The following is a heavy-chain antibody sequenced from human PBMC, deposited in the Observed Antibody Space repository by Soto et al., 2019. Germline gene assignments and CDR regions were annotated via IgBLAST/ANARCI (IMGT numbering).Heavy chain of an antibody. CDR2: ISYDGTRK. CDR1: GFTFSSYG. J-gene: IGHJ4*02. Sequence: QVQLVESGGGVVQPGRSLRLSCAASGFTFSSYGMHWARQAPGEGLEWVAVISYDGTRKYYADSVKGRFTISRDFSKNTVELHMNSLRVEDSAVYFCARKGYGGRWSLDYWGQGILVTVSS. D-gene: IGHD2-15*01. V-gene: IGHV3-30*03. CDR3: ARKGYGGRWSLDY.